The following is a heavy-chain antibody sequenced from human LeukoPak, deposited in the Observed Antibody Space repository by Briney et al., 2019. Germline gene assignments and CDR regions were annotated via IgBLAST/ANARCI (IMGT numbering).Heavy chain of an antibody. J-gene: IGHJ4*02. CDR3: ARLNIGLGELSFPFY. Sequence: GGSLRLSCAASGFTFSSYWMSWVRQMPGKGLEWMGIIYPGDSDTRYSPSFQGQVTISADKSISTAYLQWSSLKASDTAMYYCARLNIGLGELSFPFYWGQGTLVTVSS. V-gene: IGHV5-51*01. CDR1: GFTFSSYW. CDR2: IYPGDSDT. D-gene: IGHD3-16*02.